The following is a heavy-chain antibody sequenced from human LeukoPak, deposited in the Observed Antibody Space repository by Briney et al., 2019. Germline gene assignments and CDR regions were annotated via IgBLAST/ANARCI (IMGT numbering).Heavy chain of an antibody. V-gene: IGHV1-46*01. D-gene: IGHD1-26*01. CDR1: GYTFTGYY. Sequence: ASVKVSCKASGYTFTGYYMHWVRQAPGQGPEWMGIINPSGGSTSYAQKFQGRVTMTRDTSTSTVYMELSSLRSEDTAVYYCARAPELLNGYFDYWGQGTLVTVSS. CDR2: INPSGGST. J-gene: IGHJ4*02. CDR3: ARAPELLNGYFDY.